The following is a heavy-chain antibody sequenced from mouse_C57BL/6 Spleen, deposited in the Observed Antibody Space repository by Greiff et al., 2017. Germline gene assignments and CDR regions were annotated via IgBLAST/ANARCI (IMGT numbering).Heavy chain of an antibody. Sequence: VQLQQSGPVLVKPGASVKMSCKASGYTFTDYYMNWVKQSHGKSLEWIGVINPYNGGTSYNQKFKGKATLTVDKSSSTAYMELNSLTSEDSAVYYCARVYYSNHYYAMDYWGQGTSVTVSS. J-gene: IGHJ4*01. CDR1: GYTFTDYY. CDR3: ARVYYSNHYYAMDY. D-gene: IGHD2-5*01. CDR2: INPYNGGT. V-gene: IGHV1-19*01.